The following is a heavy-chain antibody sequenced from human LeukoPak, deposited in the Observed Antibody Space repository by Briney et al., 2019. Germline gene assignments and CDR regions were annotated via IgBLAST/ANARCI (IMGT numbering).Heavy chain of an antibody. V-gene: IGHV3-7*01. CDR2: IKQDGSEK. CDR3: ARDRIAWGSGGLDWFDP. CDR1: GFTSSSYW. Sequence: GGSLRLSCAASGFTSSSYWMSWVRQAPGKGLEWVANIKQDGSEKYYVDSVKGRFTISRDNARNSLYLQMNSLRAEDTAVYYCARDRIAWGSGGLDWFDPWGQGTLVTVSS. D-gene: IGHD3-10*01. J-gene: IGHJ5*02.